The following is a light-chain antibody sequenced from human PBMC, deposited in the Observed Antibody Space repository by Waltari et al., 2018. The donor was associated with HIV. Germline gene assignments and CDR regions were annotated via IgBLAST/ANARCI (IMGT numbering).Light chain of an antibody. CDR1: QSVSSY. CDR3: QQRSNWPWT. Sequence: EIVLTQSPATLSLSPGERATLSCRASQSVSSYLAWYQQKPGQAPRLLIYGASNRATGIPSRFSGSGSGTDFTLTIGSLEPEDFAVYYCQQRSNWPWTFGQGTKVEIK. J-gene: IGKJ1*01. CDR2: GAS. V-gene: IGKV3-11*01.